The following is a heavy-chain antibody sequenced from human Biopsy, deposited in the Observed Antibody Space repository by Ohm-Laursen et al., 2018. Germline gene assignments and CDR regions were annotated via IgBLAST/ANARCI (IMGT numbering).Heavy chain of an antibody. D-gene: IGHD4-23*01. CDR2: ISCTGYT. Sequence: GTLSLICTVSGGSFTGHYWSWIRQPPGKGLEWIGHISCTGYTSYNASLKSRVTISVDTSRNHFSLRLSSLTAADTAVYYCARGSNDFGGLYFPRWGQGTLLTVSS. V-gene: IGHV4-59*11. CDR3: ARGSNDFGGLYFPR. J-gene: IGHJ4*02. CDR1: GGSFTGHY.